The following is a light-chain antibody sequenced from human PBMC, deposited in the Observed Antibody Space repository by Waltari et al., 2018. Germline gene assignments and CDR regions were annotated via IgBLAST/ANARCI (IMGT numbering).Light chain of an antibody. CDR2: EDS. J-gene: IGLJ2*01. CDR3: YSSDNSGFYKL. Sequence: SHELTQPPSVSVSPGQTARITCSGDALSRKYAYWYQQKSGQAPVLVIYEDSKRPSGIPWRFSGSGSGTMATLTISGAQVDDEADYCCYSSDNSGFYKLFGGGTKLTVL. CDR1: ALSRKY. V-gene: IGLV3-10*01.